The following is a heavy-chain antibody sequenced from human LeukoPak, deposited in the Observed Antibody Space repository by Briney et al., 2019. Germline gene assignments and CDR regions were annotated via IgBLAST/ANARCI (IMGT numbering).Heavy chain of an antibody. J-gene: IGHJ4*02. CDR1: GFTFSSSW. CDR2: INSDGTST. Sequence: GGSLRLSCAASGFTFSSSWMSWVRQAPGKGLAWVSRINSDGTSTTYADSVKGRFTISRDNAKNTLYLQMNTLRAEDTAVYYCARAGGGNAHFDYWGQGTLVTVSS. V-gene: IGHV3-74*01. D-gene: IGHD2-15*01. CDR3: ARAGGGNAHFDY.